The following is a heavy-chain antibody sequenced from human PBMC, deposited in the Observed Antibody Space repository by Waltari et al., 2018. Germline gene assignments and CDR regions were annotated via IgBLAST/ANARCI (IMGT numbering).Heavy chain of an antibody. D-gene: IGHD4-17*01. CDR1: GLNFSTYS. Sequence: EVQLVESGGGLVQRGGSLRVSCAASGLNFSTYSMNWVRQAPGKGLEWISYIKSTGSTIHYADSVKGRFTISRDNAKNSLYLQMNSLRDEDTAVYYCARGLGDYTYWGQGTLVTVSS. V-gene: IGHV3-48*02. J-gene: IGHJ4*02. CDR3: ARGLGDYTY. CDR2: IKSTGSTI.